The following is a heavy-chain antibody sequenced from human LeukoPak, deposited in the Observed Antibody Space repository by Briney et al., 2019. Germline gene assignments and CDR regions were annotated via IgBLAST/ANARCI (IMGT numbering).Heavy chain of an antibody. D-gene: IGHD4-17*01. CDR1: GASISTYY. CDR3: ARNSLYGDYVDY. Sequence: PSQTLSPARPVSGASISTYYGSCIRQPARDGLGWIGRIYTSGRTNYNPSLKSRVTMLVDTSKNQFSLKLSSVTAADTAVYYCARNSLYGDYVDYWGQGTLVTVSS. J-gene: IGHJ4*02. CDR2: IYTSGRT. V-gene: IGHV4-4*07.